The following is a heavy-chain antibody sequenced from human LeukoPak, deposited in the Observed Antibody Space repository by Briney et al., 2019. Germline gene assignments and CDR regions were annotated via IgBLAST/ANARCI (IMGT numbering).Heavy chain of an antibody. CDR2: IYYSGST. Sequence: SETLSLTCTVSGGSISSSSYYWGWIRQPPGKGLEWIGSIYYSGSTYYNPSLKSRVTISVDTSKNQFSLKLSSVTAADTAVYYCAREGRTVDAFDIWGQGTMVTVSS. CDR1: GGSISSSSYY. V-gene: IGHV4-39*07. CDR3: AREGRTVDAFDI. D-gene: IGHD4-17*01. J-gene: IGHJ3*02.